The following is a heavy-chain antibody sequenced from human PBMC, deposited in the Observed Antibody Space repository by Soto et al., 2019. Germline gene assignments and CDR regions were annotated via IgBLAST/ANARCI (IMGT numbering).Heavy chain of an antibody. D-gene: IGHD6-13*01. CDR2: IIPIFGTA. Sequence: SVKVSFKASGGSFSSYAISWVRQAPGQGLEWMGGIIPIFGTANYAQKFQGRVTITADESTSTAYMELSSLRSEDTAVYYCARVPGQDSRCWYYYYYGMDVWGQGTTVTVPS. J-gene: IGHJ6*02. CDR1: GGSFSSYA. CDR3: ARVPGQDSRCWYYYYYGMDV. V-gene: IGHV1-69*13.